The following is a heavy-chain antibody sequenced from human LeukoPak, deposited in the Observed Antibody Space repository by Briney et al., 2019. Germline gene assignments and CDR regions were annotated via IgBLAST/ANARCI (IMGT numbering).Heavy chain of an antibody. Sequence: ASVKVSCKASGYTFTGYYMHWVRQAPGQGIEWMGWINPNSGGTNYAQKFQGRVTMTRDTSISTAYMELSRLRSDDTAVYYCARVKNYYDSSGYLYYFDYWGQGTLVTVSS. CDR3: ARVKNYYDSSGYLYYFDY. V-gene: IGHV1-2*02. J-gene: IGHJ4*02. CDR2: INPNSGGT. D-gene: IGHD3-22*01. CDR1: GYTFTGYY.